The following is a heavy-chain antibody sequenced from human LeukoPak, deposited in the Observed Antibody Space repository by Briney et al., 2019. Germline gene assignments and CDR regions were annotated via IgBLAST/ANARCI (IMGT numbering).Heavy chain of an antibody. CDR3: VKDGGLGNGYDNFYI. D-gene: IGHD5-18*01. Sequence: GASVKVSCKASGYTFSGFYINWVRQAPGQGLEWMGWINPKNGDTHYAQDFQGRVTMTRDTSISTAYMELSRLTSDDTAVYYCVKDGGLGNGYDNFYICGQGTLVTVSS. J-gene: IGHJ4*02. CDR2: INPKNGDT. V-gene: IGHV1-2*02. CDR1: GYTFSGFY.